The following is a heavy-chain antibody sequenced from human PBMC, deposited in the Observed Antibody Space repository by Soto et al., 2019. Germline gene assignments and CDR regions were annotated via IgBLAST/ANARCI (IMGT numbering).Heavy chain of an antibody. CDR2: INHSGST. CDR1: GGSFSGYY. Sequence: SETLSLTCAVYGGSFSGYYWSWIRQPPGKGLEWIGEINHSGSTNYNPSLKSRVTISVDTSKNQFSLKLSSVTAADTAVYYCARGRFRGSVGRMGFDYWDQGTLGTVSS. V-gene: IGHV4-34*01. J-gene: IGHJ4*02. CDR3: ARGRFRGSVGRMGFDY. D-gene: IGHD3-16*01.